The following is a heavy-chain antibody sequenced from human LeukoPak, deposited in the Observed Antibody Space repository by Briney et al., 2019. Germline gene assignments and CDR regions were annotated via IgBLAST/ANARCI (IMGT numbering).Heavy chain of an antibody. CDR1: GFTFSDYY. V-gene: IGHV3-11*03. Sequence: GGSLRLSCAASGFTFSDYYMTWIRQAPGRGLEWISYINGSSSDTKYADSVKGRFTISRDNAKNSLYLLMNSLRAEDTAVYYCAKGESRVVAATIDYWGLGTLVTVSS. D-gene: IGHD2-15*01. J-gene: IGHJ4*02. CDR3: AKGESRVVAATIDY. CDR2: INGSSSDT.